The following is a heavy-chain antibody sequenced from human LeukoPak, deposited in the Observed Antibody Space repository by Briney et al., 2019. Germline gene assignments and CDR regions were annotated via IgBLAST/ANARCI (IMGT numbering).Heavy chain of an antibody. J-gene: IGHJ3*02. Sequence: SVKVSCKPSGAYFSSYAISWLRQAPGQELQWMGGIIPLFHTANYAQRFQGRVTITADESTRTAYMEVISLRSEDTAVYYCARGTGLSIVVVPAAESDAFDIWGQGTMVTVSS. CDR2: IIPLFHTA. CDR1: GAYFSSYA. CDR3: ARGTGLSIVVVPAAESDAFDI. D-gene: IGHD2-2*01. V-gene: IGHV1-69*01.